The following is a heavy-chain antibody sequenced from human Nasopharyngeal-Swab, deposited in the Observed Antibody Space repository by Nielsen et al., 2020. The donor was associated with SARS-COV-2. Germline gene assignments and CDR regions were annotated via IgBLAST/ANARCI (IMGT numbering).Heavy chain of an antibody. CDR2: INPSGGGT. V-gene: IGHV1-46*01. J-gene: IGHJ6*02. Sequence: ASVKVSGKASGYAFTSHYMHWVRQAPGQGLEWMGIINPSGGGTTYAQKFQGRVTMTRDTSTSTVYMELSSLRSEDTAVYYCARSYYDFWSGYLEYYYGMDVWGQGTTVTVSS. D-gene: IGHD3-3*01. CDR3: ARSYYDFWSGYLEYYYGMDV. CDR1: GYAFTSHY.